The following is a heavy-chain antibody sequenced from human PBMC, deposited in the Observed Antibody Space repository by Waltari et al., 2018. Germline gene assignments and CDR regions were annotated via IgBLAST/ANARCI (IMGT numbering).Heavy chain of an antibody. Sequence: QVQLVQSGAEVKKPGSSVKVSCKASGGTFSSYTISWVRQAPGQGLEWMGRIIPILGIANYEQKFQGRGTITADKSTSTAYMELSSLRAEDTAVYYCASAYSGYDYFDYWGQGTLVTVSS. CDR3: ASAYSGYDYFDY. CDR2: IIPILGIA. D-gene: IGHD5-12*01. V-gene: IGHV1-69*02. CDR1: GGTFSSYT. J-gene: IGHJ4*02.